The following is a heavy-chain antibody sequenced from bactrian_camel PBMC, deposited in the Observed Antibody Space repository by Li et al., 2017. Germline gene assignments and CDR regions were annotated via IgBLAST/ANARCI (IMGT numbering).Heavy chain of an antibody. D-gene: IGHD6*01. CDR1: GATRR. Sequence: HVQLVESGGRSVQAGGALTISCAASGATRRMAWFRQAPGKEREGVASIVTGSLSPGRSYADSVEDRFTIARDLAKNTVYLLMNSLEPEDTAVYYCVRDRQYGGMISVEYAMDYWGKGTQVTVS. J-gene: IGHJ7*01. V-gene: IGHV3S55*01. CDR2: IVTGSLSPGR.